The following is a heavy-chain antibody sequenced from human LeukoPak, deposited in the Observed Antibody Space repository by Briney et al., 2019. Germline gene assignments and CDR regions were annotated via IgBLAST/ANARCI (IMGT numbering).Heavy chain of an antibody. V-gene: IGHV3-30*04. CDR3: TRGTVPGLATTYGTYFDS. J-gene: IGHJ4*02. CDR2: ISYDGTNK. CDR1: GITFSRSA. D-gene: IGHD5-12*01. Sequence: GGSLRLSCAASGITFSRSAMHWVRQAPGKGLEWVAIISYDGTNKYYVDSVKGRFTISRDNSKNTLYLQMDSLRAEDTAVYYCTRGTVPGLATTYGTYFDSWGQGTLVTVSS.